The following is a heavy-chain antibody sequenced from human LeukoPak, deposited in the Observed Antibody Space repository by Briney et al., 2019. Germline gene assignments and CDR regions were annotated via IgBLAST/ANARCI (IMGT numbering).Heavy chain of an antibody. CDR2: ISSSSTYT. Sequence: GGSLRLSCAASGFSFSNFYMSWIRQAPGKGLEWGSYISSSSTYTNSADSVRGRFTISRDNAKNSLYLQMNSLRVEDTAVYYCARESDSSGYYDYWGQGTLVTVSS. CDR3: ARESDSSGYYDY. J-gene: IGHJ4*02. V-gene: IGHV3-11*06. D-gene: IGHD3-22*01. CDR1: GFSFSNFY.